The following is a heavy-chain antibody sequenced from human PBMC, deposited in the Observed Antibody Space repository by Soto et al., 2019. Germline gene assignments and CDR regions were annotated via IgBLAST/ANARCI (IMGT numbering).Heavy chain of an antibody. CDR3: ARAIQGAIWSGYYTAGKYYFDY. D-gene: IGHD3-3*01. Sequence: SETLSLTCAVYGGSFSGYYWSWIRQPPGKGLEWIGEINHSGSTNYNPSLKSRVTISVDTSKNQFSLKLSSVTAADTAVYYCARAIQGAIWSGYYTAGKYYFDYWGQGTLVTVSS. J-gene: IGHJ4*02. CDR2: INHSGST. CDR1: GGSFSGYY. V-gene: IGHV4-34*01.